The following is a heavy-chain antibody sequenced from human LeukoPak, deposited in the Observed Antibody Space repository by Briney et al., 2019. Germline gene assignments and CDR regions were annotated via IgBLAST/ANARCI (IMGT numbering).Heavy chain of an antibody. CDR2: ISGSGCST. Sequence: GGSLRLSCAASGFTFSSYAMSWVRQAPGKGLEWVSDISGSGCSTYYAESVKGRFTISIDNSKNTLYLQMNSLRAEDTAVYYCTKDRSGTVTTGWGQGALVTVSS. CDR3: TKDRSGTVTTG. J-gene: IGHJ4*02. CDR1: GFTFSSYA. D-gene: IGHD4-17*01. V-gene: IGHV3-23*01.